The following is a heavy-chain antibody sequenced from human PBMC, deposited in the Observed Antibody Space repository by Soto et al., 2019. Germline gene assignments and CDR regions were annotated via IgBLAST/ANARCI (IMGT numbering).Heavy chain of an antibody. CDR2: INHSGTT. CDR3: ARADRTLVTSYGLDV. V-gene: IGHV4-34*01. CDR1: GGSFSGFC. D-gene: IGHD2-21*02. Sequence: PSETLSLTCAVSGGSFSGFCWTWIRQPPGEGLEWIGEINHSGTTNFNPSLRSRLTISLDSSKKHFSLKLTSMTAADAAVYYCARADRTLVTSYGLDVWGPGTTVTVS. J-gene: IGHJ6*02.